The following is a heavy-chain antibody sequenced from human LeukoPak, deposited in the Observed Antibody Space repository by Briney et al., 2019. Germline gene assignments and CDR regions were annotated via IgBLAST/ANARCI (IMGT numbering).Heavy chain of an antibody. CDR2: IYYSGST. CDR3: ARDPSRYCSGGSCYSNFDY. Sequence: SETLSLTCTVSGGSISSYYWSWIRQPPGKGLEWIGYIYYSGSTNYNPSLKSRVTISVDTSKNQFSLKLSSVTAADTAVYYCARDPSRYCSGGSCYSNFDYWGQGTLVTVSS. J-gene: IGHJ4*02. CDR1: GGSISSYY. V-gene: IGHV4-59*12. D-gene: IGHD2-15*01.